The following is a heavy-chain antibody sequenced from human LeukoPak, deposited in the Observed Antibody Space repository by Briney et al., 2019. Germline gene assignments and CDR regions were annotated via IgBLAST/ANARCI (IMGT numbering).Heavy chain of an antibody. CDR2: ISTSTTTI. CDR1: GDSISSYY. Sequence: ETLSLTCTVSGDSISSYYWSWVRQPAGKGLEWISYISTSTTTIYYANSVKGRFTISRDNAKKSLYLQMNSLRVEDTGVYYCASWGEGALDNWGQGTLVTVSS. J-gene: IGHJ4*02. D-gene: IGHD1-26*01. V-gene: IGHV3-48*01. CDR3: ASWGEGALDN.